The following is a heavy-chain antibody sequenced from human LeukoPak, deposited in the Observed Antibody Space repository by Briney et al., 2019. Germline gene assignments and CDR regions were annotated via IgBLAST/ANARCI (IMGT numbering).Heavy chain of an antibody. D-gene: IGHD2-2*01. CDR1: GFTFSDHF. J-gene: IGHJ4*02. CDR2: SRNKAKGYTT. Sequence: GGSLRLSCLVSGFTFSDHFMDWVRQAPGKGLEWVGRSRNKAKGYTTEYAASVKGRFIISRDDSQNSLHLQMNSLKTEDTAVYYCTASDHLYCSSISCHFDYWGQGTLVTVSS. CDR3: TASDHLYCSSISCHFDY. V-gene: IGHV3-72*01.